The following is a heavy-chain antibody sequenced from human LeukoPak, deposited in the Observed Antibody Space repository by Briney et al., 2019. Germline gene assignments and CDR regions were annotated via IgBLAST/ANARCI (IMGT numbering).Heavy chain of an antibody. CDR3: ARDPPRRYDF. V-gene: IGHV3-7*01. CDR1: GFPFSSYW. J-gene: IGHJ4*02. CDR2: IKQDGSEK. Sequence: GSLPLSCAASGFPFSSYWMSWVRPAPGKGLEWVANIKQDGSEKFYVGSVKGRFTISRDHAKNSLNLQINSLRADDTGVYYCARDPPRRYDFWGQGTMVTVSS.